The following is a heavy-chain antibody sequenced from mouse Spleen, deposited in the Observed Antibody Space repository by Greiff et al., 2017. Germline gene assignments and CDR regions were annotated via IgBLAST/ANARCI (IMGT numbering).Heavy chain of an antibody. CDR1: GYTFTSYW. Sequence: QVQLQQPGAELVKPGASVKLSCKASGYTFTSYWMQWVKQRPGQGLEWIGEIDPSDSYTNYNQKFKGKATLTVDTSSSTAYMQLSSLTSEDSAVYYCARSGFITTVGFAYWGQGTLVTVSA. V-gene: IGHV1-50*01. J-gene: IGHJ3*01. CDR3: ARSGFITTVGFAY. CDR2: IDPSDSYT. D-gene: IGHD1-1*01.